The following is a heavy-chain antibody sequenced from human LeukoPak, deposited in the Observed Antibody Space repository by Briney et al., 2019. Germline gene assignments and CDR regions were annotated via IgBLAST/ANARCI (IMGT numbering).Heavy chain of an antibody. CDR3: ARRLQSYYYYGMDV. CDR1: GGSISSYY. V-gene: IGHV4-59*08. CDR2: IYYSGST. D-gene: IGHD4-11*01. Sequence: SETLSLTCTVSGGSISSYYWSWIRQPPGKGLEWIGYIYYSGSTNYNPSLKSRVTISVDTSKNQFSLKLSSVTAADTAVYYCARRLQSYYYYGMDVWGQGTTVTVSS. J-gene: IGHJ6*02.